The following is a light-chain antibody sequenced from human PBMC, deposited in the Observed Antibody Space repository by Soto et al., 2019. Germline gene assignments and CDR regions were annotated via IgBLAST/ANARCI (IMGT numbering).Light chain of an antibody. CDR1: SSDVGSHNL. CDR3: SLYTSENAYV. CDR2: EGS. J-gene: IGLJ1*01. V-gene: IGLV2-14*02. Sequence: QSALTQPASVSGSPGQSITISCTGTSSDVGSHNLVSWYQQHPGKAPKLMIYEGSKRPSGVPDRFSGSKSGNTASLTISGLQAADEADYYCSLYTSENAYVFGTGTKVTVL.